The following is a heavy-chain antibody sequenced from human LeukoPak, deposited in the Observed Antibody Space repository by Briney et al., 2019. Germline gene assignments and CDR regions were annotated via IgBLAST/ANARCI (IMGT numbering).Heavy chain of an antibody. D-gene: IGHD6-25*01. Sequence: GGSLRLPCAASGFTFSSYSMNWVRQAPGKGLEWVSSISSSSSYIYYADSVKGRFTISRDNAKNSLYLQMNSLRAEDTAVYYCARDPRATPSGYWGQGTLVTVSS. J-gene: IGHJ4*02. V-gene: IGHV3-21*01. CDR3: ARDPRATPSGY. CDR2: ISSSSSYI. CDR1: GFTFSSYS.